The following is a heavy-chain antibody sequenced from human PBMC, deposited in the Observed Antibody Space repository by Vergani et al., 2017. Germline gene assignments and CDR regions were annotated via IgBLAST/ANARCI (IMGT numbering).Heavy chain of an antibody. D-gene: IGHD3-10*01. CDR3: ARHRGSGCFFPSSYFYGMDV. CDR2: IHHSGDT. CDR1: DSSIMTNPY. Sequence: QVQLQESGPGLVKPSETLTLTCDVSDSSIMTNPYWGWFRQSPGKGLGWIGCIHHSGDTHYNSSLKSRVSISIVSSSKFSLWLTSVTAADTAIYYCARHRGSGCFFPSSYFYGMDVWGHGTTVTVSS. V-gene: IGHV4-38-2*01. J-gene: IGHJ6*02.